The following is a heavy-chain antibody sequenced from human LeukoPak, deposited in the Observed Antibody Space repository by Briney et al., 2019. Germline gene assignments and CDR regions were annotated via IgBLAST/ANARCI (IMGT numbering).Heavy chain of an antibody. D-gene: IGHD3-10*01. CDR3: ARVGGSGSYYNENLDY. J-gene: IGHJ4*02. Sequence: PGGSLRLSCAASEFTFSTYGMSWVRQAPGKGLEWVSTISGSGGSTYYADSVKGRFTISRDNPKNTLYLQMNSLRAEDTAVYYCARVGGSGSYYNENLDYWGQGTLVTVSS. V-gene: IGHV3-23*01. CDR2: ISGSGGST. CDR1: EFTFSTYG.